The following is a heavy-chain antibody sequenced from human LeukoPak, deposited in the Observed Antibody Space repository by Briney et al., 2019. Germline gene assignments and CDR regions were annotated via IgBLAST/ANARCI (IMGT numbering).Heavy chain of an antibody. J-gene: IGHJ3*02. CDR3: ARESISSRAAFDT. Sequence: KSSETLSLTCAVYGGSLNDYLWSWIRQPPGQGLEWSGEVGHSGTTNYNPSLKSRVTISVDTSKNQFSLKLTSVTAADTAVYYCARESISSRAAFDTWGQGTVVTVSS. CDR1: GGSLNDYL. CDR2: VGHSGTT. D-gene: IGHD3-10*01. V-gene: IGHV4-34*01.